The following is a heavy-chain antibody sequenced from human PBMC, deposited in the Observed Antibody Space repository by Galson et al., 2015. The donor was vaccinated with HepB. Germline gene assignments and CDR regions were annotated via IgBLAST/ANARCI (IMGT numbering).Heavy chain of an antibody. V-gene: IGHV1-69*04. D-gene: IGHD3-22*01. CDR2: IIPILGIA. CDR1: GCTFSSYT. Sequence: SVKVSCKASGCTFSSYTISWLRQAPGQGLEWMGRIIPILGIANYAQKFRGRVTITADKSTSTAYMELSSLRSEDTAVYYCARDLSYYYDSSGYEGDYWGQGTLVTVS. CDR3: ARDLSYYYDSSGYEGDY. J-gene: IGHJ4*02.